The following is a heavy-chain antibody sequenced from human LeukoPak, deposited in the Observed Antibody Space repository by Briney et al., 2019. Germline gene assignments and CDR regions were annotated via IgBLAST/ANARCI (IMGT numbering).Heavy chain of an antibody. Sequence: GESLKISCKGFGYSFTSYWIGWVRQMPGKGREWMGIIYPGDSDTRYSPSFQGQVTISADKSISTAYLQWSSLKASDTAMYYCARSHITCGSGSYYYDWGQGTLVTVSS. V-gene: IGHV5-51*01. CDR1: GYSFTSYW. CDR3: ARSHITCGSGSYYYD. D-gene: IGHD3-10*01. J-gene: IGHJ4*02. CDR2: IYPGDSDT.